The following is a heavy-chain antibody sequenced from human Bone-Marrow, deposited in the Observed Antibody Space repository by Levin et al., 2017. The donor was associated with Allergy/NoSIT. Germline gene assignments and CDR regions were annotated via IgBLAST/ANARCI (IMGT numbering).Heavy chain of an antibody. V-gene: IGHV3-23*01. D-gene: IGHD3-10*01. Sequence: SGGSLRLSCAASGFTFSSYAMSWVRQAPGKGLEWVSAISGSGGSTYYADSVKGRFTISRDNSKNTLYLQMNSLRAEDTAVYYCAKDQHYYGSGRVFDYWGQGTLVTVSS. CDR2: ISGSGGST. CDR1: GFTFSSYA. CDR3: AKDQHYYGSGRVFDY. J-gene: IGHJ4*02.